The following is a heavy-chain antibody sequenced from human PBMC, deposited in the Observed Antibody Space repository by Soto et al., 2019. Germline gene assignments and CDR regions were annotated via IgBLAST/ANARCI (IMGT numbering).Heavy chain of an antibody. D-gene: IGHD3-22*01. J-gene: IGHJ4*02. CDR2: IYYSGST. Sequence: PSGTPSLTCAGYGGALSRYYLGWVRPPPGEGVGGVGGIYYSGSTYYNPSLKSRVTISVDTSKNQFSLKLSSVTAADTAVYYCARHPIRTEYYDSSGYYWVRLAWFDYWGQGTLVTVSS. CDR1: GGALSRYY. V-gene: IGHV4-39*01. CDR3: ARHPIRTEYYDSSGYYWVRLAWFDY.